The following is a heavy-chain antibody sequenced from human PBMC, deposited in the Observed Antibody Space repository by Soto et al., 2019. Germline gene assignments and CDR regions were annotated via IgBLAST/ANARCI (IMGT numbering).Heavy chain of an antibody. V-gene: IGHV1-69*06. CDR2: IIPLFGTA. D-gene: IGHD2-21*02. CDR1: GAIFSSTT. J-gene: IGHJ4*02. Sequence: QVYLVQPGADVKKPGSSVKISCKTSGAIFSSTTINWVRQSAGQGLEWMGGIIPLFGTANYAEKFQGRVTITADKSTKTEYMELTSLRSDDTAVYYCASKAACGGDCYAFDSWGQGTLVTVSS. CDR3: ASKAACGGDCYAFDS.